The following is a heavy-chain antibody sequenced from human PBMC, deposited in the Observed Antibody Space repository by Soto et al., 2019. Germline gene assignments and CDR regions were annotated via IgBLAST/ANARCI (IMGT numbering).Heavy chain of an antibody. CDR3: AGDPGYCTNGICYLPYYFDS. CDR1: GYTFTGYY. Sequence: QVQLVQSGAEVKKPGASVKVSCKASGYTFTGYYMHWVRQAPGQGLEWMGWINPNSGGTTYAQKFQGRVTMTRDTSISTAYMELSRLRSDDTAVYYCAGDPGYCTNGICYLPYYFDSWGQGTLVTVSS. D-gene: IGHD2-8*01. J-gene: IGHJ4*02. V-gene: IGHV1-2*02. CDR2: INPNSGGT.